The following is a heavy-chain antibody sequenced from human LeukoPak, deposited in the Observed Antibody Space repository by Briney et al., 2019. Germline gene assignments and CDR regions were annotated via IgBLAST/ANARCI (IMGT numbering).Heavy chain of an antibody. CDR2: ISRSSSII. CDR3: ARGLGAADY. CDR1: GFTFSSYS. J-gene: IGHJ4*02. V-gene: IGHV3-48*04. D-gene: IGHD1-26*01. Sequence: GGSLRLSCAASGFTFSSYSMNRVRQAPGKGLEWVSYISRSSSIIYYADSVKGRVTISRDNAKDSLYLQMNTLRAEDTAVYYCARGLGAADYWAQGTLVTVSS.